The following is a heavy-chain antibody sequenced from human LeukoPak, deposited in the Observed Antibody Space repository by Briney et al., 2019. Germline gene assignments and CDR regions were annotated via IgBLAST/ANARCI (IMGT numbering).Heavy chain of an antibody. Sequence: PGGSLRLSCAASGFTFSSYEMNWVRQAPGKGLEWVSYISSSGSTIYYADSVKGRFTISRDNAKNSLYLQMNSLRAEDTAVYYCARDAIVLMVYAIFDYWGQGTLVTVSS. CDR1: GFTFSSYE. V-gene: IGHV3-48*03. D-gene: IGHD2-8*01. CDR3: ARDAIVLMVYAIFDY. CDR2: ISSSGSTI. J-gene: IGHJ4*02.